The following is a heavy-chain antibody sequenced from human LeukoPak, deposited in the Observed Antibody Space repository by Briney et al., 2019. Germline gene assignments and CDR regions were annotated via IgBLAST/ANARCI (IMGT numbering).Heavy chain of an antibody. J-gene: IGHJ6*03. CDR1: GGSTSSYY. Sequence: PSETLSLTCTVSGGSTSSYYWSWIRQPPGKGLEWIGYIYYSGSTNYNPSLKSRVTISVDTSKNQFSLKLSSVTAAETAVYYCARGRIVYYYMDVWGKGTTVTISS. CDR3: ARGRIVYYYMDV. D-gene: IGHD2/OR15-2a*01. CDR2: IYYSGST. V-gene: IGHV4-59*01.